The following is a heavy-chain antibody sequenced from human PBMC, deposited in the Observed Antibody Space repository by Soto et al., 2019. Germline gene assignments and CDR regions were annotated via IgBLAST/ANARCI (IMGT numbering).Heavy chain of an antibody. V-gene: IGHV3-48*01. Sequence: EVQLVESGGDLVQPGGSLRLSCSASGFTFSTYSMNWVRQAPGKGLEWVSYISSSSRTIYYADSVKGRFTISRDNARNSLYLQLICLRVDGTAVYDCARDPGRYGVGGLDFWGQGTMVTVSS. CDR3: ARDPGRYGVGGLDF. J-gene: IGHJ3*01. D-gene: IGHD3-10*01. CDR2: ISSSSRTI. CDR1: GFTFSTYS.